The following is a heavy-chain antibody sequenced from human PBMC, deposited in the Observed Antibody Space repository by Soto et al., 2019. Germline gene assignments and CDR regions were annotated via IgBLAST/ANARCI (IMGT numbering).Heavy chain of an antibody. CDR3: ARDIAFDIDY. CDR1: GYTFNDFG. J-gene: IGHJ4*02. Sequence: QVHLLQSGAEGQKPGASVKVSCKTSGYTFNDFGITWVRQAPGLGLEWLGWIYSKAGKMNFAPKFQNRVIMTTDTSTSTAFMELTSLTFDDSAIYFCARDIAFDIDYWGQGTLVTVS. D-gene: IGHD2-15*01. V-gene: IGHV1-18*01. CDR2: IYSKAGKM.